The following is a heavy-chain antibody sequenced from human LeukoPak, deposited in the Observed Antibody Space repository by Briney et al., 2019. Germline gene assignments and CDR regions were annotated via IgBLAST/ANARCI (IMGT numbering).Heavy chain of an antibody. Sequence: QPGRSLRLSCAASGFTFSSYAMHWVRQAPGKGLEWVAVISYDGSNKYYADSVKGRFTISRDNSKNTLYLQMNSLRAEDTAMYHCARDRVLRYFDWPTGDYYYGMDVWGQRTTVTVSS. CDR3: ARDRVLRYFDWPTGDYYYGMDV. D-gene: IGHD3-9*01. CDR1: GFTFSSYA. J-gene: IGHJ6*02. CDR2: ISYDGSNK. V-gene: IGHV3-30-3*01.